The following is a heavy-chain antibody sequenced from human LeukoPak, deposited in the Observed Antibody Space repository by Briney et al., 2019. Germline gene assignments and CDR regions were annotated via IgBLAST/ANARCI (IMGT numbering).Heavy chain of an antibody. CDR3: ASAHLYYYYGMDV. CDR1: GYTFTSYG. Sequence: ASVKVSCKASGYTFTSYGISWVRQAPGQGLEWMGWVSAYNGNTNYAQKLQGRVTMTTDTSTSTAYMELRSLRSDDTAVYYCASAHLYYYYGMDVWGQGTTVTVSS. V-gene: IGHV1-18*01. CDR2: VSAYNGNT. J-gene: IGHJ6*02.